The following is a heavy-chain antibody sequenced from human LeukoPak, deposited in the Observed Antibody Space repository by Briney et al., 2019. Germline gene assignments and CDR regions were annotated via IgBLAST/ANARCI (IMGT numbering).Heavy chain of an antibody. V-gene: IGHV1-2*02. J-gene: IGHJ6*02. CDR2: INPNSGGT. CDR3: ARDAGFLEWLVSYGMDV. CDR1: GYTFTGYY. D-gene: IGHD3-3*01. Sequence: GASVKVSCKASGYTFTGYYMHRVRQAPGQGLEWMGWINPNSGGTNYAQKFQGRVTMTRDTSISTAYMELSRLRSDDTAVYYCARDAGFLEWLVSYGMDVWGQGTTVTVSS.